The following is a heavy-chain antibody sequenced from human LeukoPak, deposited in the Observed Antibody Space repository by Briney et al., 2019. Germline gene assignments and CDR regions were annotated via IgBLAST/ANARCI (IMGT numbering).Heavy chain of an antibody. CDR3: ARDREQLYYFDY. J-gene: IGHJ4*02. CDR1: GFTFSSYA. V-gene: IGHV3-23*01. D-gene: IGHD6-13*01. CDR2: ISGSGGST. Sequence: GGSLRLSCAASGFTFSSYAMSWVRQAPGKGLEWVSAISGSGGSTYYADSVKGRFTISRDNAKNTLYLQMNSLRAEDTAVYSCARDREQLYYFDYWGQGTLVTVSS.